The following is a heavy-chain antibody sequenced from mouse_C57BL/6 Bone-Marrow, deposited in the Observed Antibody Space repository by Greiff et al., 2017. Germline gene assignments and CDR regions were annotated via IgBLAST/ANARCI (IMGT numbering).Heavy chain of an antibody. D-gene: IGHD2-5*01. Sequence: VKPGASVKMSCKASGYTFTSYWITWVKQRPGQGLEWIGDLYPGSGSTNYNEKFKSKSTLTVDTSSSTAYMQLSSLTSEDSAVYYCARPYYSNYWYFDVWGTGTTVTVSS. CDR3: ARPYYSNYWYFDV. CDR1: GYTFTSYW. CDR2: LYPGSGST. J-gene: IGHJ1*03. V-gene: IGHV1-55*01.